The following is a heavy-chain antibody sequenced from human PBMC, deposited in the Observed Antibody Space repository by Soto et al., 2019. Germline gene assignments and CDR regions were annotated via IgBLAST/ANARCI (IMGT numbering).Heavy chain of an antibody. Sequence: EVQLVESGGGLIQPGGSLRLSCAASGFPVSSNYMSWVRQAPGKGLEWVSIMYSGGSTYYSDSVKGRFTISRDNSKNTLYLQMNSLRVEDTAVYYCARGLRGPSPFDPGGQGTLVTVSS. D-gene: IGHD4-17*01. CDR3: ARGLRGPSPFDP. V-gene: IGHV3-53*01. CDR1: GFPVSSNY. CDR2: MYSGGST. J-gene: IGHJ5*02.